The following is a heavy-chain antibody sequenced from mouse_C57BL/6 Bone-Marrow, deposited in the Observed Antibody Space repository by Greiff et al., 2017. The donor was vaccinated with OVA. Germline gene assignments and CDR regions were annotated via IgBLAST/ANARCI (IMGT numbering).Heavy chain of an antibody. D-gene: IGHD2-10*01. V-gene: IGHV5-9*01. CDR3: ARQGLHL. Sequence: DVHLVESGGGLVKPGGSLKLSCAASGFTFSSYTMSWVRQTPEKRLEWVATISGGGGNTYYPDSVKGSFTLSRDNAENTQYLQMSSLRAEDTALYYCARQGLHLWGQGTLVTVSA. CDR1: GFTFSSYT. CDR2: ISGGGGNT. J-gene: IGHJ3*01.